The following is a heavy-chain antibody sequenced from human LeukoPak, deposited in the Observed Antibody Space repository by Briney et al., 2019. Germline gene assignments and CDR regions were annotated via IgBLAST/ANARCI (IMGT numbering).Heavy chain of an antibody. J-gene: IGHJ4*02. CDR3: AKDSAKKYDDY. CDR2: ITTSSSYM. V-gene: IGHV3-21*04. Sequence: GGSLRLSCVASGFTFSAYNMNWVRRTPGKGLEWVSSITTSSSYMFYADSVKGRFTISRENSKNTLYLQMNSLRAEDTAVYYCAKDSAKKYDDYWGQGTLVTVSS. D-gene: IGHD2/OR15-2a*01. CDR1: GFTFSAYN.